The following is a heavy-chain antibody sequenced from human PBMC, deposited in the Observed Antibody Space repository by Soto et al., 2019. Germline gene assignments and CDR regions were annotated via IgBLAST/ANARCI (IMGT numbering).Heavy chain of an antibody. V-gene: IGHV3-33*01. CDR3: ARAYYYDSSGYGPLDY. Sequence: GGSLRLSCAASGLVFTNYGMHWFRQAPGKGLEWVAVIWFDGNTKYYAESVKGRFTVSRDNSKNTLYLQMNSLRAEDTAVYYCARAYYYDSSGYGPLDYWGQGTLVTVSS. J-gene: IGHJ4*02. CDR1: GLVFTNYG. D-gene: IGHD3-22*01. CDR2: IWFDGNTK.